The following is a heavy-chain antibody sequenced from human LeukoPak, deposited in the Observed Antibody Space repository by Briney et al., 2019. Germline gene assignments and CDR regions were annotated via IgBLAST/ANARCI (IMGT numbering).Heavy chain of an antibody. V-gene: IGHV4-34*01. D-gene: IGHD6-13*01. J-gene: IGHJ4*02. CDR2: INHSGST. CDR3: ARTGSWYYYFDY. CDR1: GGSFSGYY. Sequence: PSETLSLTCAAYGGSFSGYYWSWIRQPPGKGLEWIGEINHSGSTNYNPSLKSRVTISVDTSKNQFSLKLSSVTAADTAVYYCARTGSWYYYFDYWGQGALVTVSS.